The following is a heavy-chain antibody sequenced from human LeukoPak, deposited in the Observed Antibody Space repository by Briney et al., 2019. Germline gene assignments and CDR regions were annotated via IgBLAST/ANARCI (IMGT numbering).Heavy chain of an antibody. CDR3: ARDGSQGRGYYYYYLDV. V-gene: IGHV3-30*04. Sequence: HPGGSLRLSCAASGFTFITYAMHWVRQAPGKGLEWVAVISYDGGDKYYADSVKGRFTISRDISKNTLYLQMNSLRPEDTAVYYCARDGSQGRGYYYYYLDVWGKGTPVTVSS. CDR1: GFTFITYA. D-gene: IGHD3-10*01. J-gene: IGHJ6*03. CDR2: ISYDGGDK.